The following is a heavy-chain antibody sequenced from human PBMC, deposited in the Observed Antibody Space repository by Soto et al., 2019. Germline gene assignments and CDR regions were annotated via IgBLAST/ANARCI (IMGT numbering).Heavy chain of an antibody. D-gene: IGHD1-7*01. V-gene: IGHV4-31*03. J-gene: IGHJ5*02. CDR1: GGSISSGGYY. CDR2: IYYSGST. Sequence: QVQLQESGPGLVKPSQTLSLTCTVSGGSISSGGYYWSWIRQHPGKGLEWIGYIYYSGSTYYNPSLKRRVTISVDTSKNQLSLRLSSVTAADTAVYFCARERVQLVLRLRLSGRFDPWGQGTLVTVSS. CDR3: ARERVQLVLRLRLSGRFDP.